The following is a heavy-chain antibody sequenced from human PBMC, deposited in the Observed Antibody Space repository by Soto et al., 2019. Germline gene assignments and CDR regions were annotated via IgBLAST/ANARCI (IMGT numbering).Heavy chain of an antibody. Sequence: QVQLVQSGAEVKKPGASVKVSCKASGYTFTGYYMHWVRQAPGQGLEWMGWINPNSGGTNYAQKFQGRVTMTRDTSISTAYMELSRLRSDDTAVYYCARPDRVVTPVGWFDPWGQGTLVTVSS. CDR1: GYTFTGYY. V-gene: IGHV1-2*02. CDR3: ARPDRVVTPVGWFDP. CDR2: INPNSGGT. D-gene: IGHD2-21*02. J-gene: IGHJ5*02.